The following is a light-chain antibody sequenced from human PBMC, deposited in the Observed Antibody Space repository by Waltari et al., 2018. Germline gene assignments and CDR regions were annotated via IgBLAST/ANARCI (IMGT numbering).Light chain of an antibody. CDR1: HTLNTW. CDR2: KTS. CDR3: QQYNSYST. Sequence: DIEMTQSPSFLSASVGDRVTITCRASHTLNTWLAWSQQKPGKTPRVLIYKTSTLETGVPSRFSGSASGTEFTLTISSLQPDDSATYYCQQYNSYSTFGQGTKLEIK. J-gene: IGKJ2*01. V-gene: IGKV1-5*03.